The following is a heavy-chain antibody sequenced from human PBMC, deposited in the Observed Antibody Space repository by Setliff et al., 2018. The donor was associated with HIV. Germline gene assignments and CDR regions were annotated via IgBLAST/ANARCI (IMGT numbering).Heavy chain of an antibody. CDR2: IHTTGSI. J-gene: IGHJ4*02. CDR3: ARDGGGSGWSLGEFDF. Sequence: SETLSLTCTVSGGSIRTGNYYWNWIRQPAGKGLEWIGHIHTTGSITYNPSLRSRVTISLDTSKNQVSLSLASVTAADTAVYYCARDGGGSGWSLGEFDFWGQGTLVTV. CDR1: GGSIRTGNYY. V-gene: IGHV4-61*09. D-gene: IGHD6-19*01.